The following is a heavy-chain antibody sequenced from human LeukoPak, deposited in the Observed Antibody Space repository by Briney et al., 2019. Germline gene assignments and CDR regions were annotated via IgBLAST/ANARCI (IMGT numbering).Heavy chain of an antibody. CDR1: GFTFSTHG. J-gene: IGHJ6*02. V-gene: IGHV3-30*03. CDR3: ARRPAAKYYYYGMDV. Sequence: GGSLRLSCAASGFTFSTHGMHWVRQAPGKGLEWVAAISYHGNNKYYADSVKGRFTISRDNSKNTLYVQMNRLRAEDTAVYYCARRPAAKYYYYGMDVWGQGTTVTVSS. D-gene: IGHD2-2*01. CDR2: ISYHGNNK.